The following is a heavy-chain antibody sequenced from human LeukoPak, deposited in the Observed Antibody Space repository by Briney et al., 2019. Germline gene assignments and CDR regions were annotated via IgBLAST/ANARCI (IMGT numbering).Heavy chain of an antibody. V-gene: IGHV4-59*01. CDR1: GGSFSGYY. D-gene: IGHD3-22*01. CDR2: IYYSGST. Sequence: SETLSLTCAVYGGSFSGYYWSWIRQPPGKGLEWIGYIYYSGSTNYNPSLKSRVTISVDTSKNQFSLKLSSVTAADTAVYYCARFYYDSSGSYYYYMDVWGKGTTVTVSS. J-gene: IGHJ6*03. CDR3: ARFYYDSSGSYYYYMDV.